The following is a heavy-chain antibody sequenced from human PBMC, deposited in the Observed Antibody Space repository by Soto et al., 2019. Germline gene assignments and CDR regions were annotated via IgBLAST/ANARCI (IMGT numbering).Heavy chain of an antibody. J-gene: IGHJ4*02. Sequence: GASVKVSCKASGGTFSSYTISWVRQAPGQGLEWMGRIIPILGIANYAQKFQGRVTITADKSTSTAYMELSSLRSEDTAVYYCARDRAYDILTGYSISFDYWGQGTLVTVSS. D-gene: IGHD3-9*01. CDR3: ARDRAYDILTGYSISFDY. CDR2: IIPILGIA. CDR1: GGTFSSYT. V-gene: IGHV1-69*04.